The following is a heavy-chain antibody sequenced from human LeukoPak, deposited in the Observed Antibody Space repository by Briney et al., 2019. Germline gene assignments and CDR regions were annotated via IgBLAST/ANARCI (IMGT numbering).Heavy chain of an antibody. V-gene: IGHV1-46*01. Sequence: WASVKVSCKASGYTFTAYYIQWVRQAPGQGLEWMGLIDPSVGSTSNAQKFQGRITMTRGTSTSTVFMELTSLTSEDTAVYYCARNSGSGLDHWGQGALVTVSS. CDR3: ARNSGSGLDH. J-gene: IGHJ4*02. CDR1: GYTFTAYY. D-gene: IGHD1-26*01. CDR2: IDPSVGST.